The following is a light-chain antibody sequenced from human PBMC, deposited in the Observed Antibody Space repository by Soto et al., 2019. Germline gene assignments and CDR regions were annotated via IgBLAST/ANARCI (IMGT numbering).Light chain of an antibody. CDR1: SSNIGSKY. CDR3: AAWDDSLSALV. CDR2: RNN. J-gene: IGLJ2*01. Sequence: QSVLTQPPSASGTPGQRVTISCSGSSSNIGSKYVYWYQQLPGTAPKLLIYRNNQRPSGVPDRFSGSKSGTSASLAISGLRSEDEADYYCAAWDDSLSALVFGGGTKLTVL. V-gene: IGLV1-47*01.